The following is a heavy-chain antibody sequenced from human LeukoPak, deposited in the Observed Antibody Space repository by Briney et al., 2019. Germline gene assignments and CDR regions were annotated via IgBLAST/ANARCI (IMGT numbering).Heavy chain of an antibody. CDR2: IIPIFGTA. CDR3: ARYCSGGSCYSPAPSYGMDV. Sequence: GASVKVSCKASGGTFSSYAISWVRQAPGQGLEWMGGIIPIFGTANYAQKFQGRVTITADESTSTAYMELSSLRSEDTAVYYCARYCSGGSCYSPAPSYGMDVWGQGTTVTVSS. CDR1: GGTFSSYA. D-gene: IGHD2-15*01. J-gene: IGHJ6*02. V-gene: IGHV1-69*13.